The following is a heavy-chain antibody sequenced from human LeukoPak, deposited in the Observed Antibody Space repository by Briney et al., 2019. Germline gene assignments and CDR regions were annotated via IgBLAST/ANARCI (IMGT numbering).Heavy chain of an antibody. Sequence: PSETLSLTCTVSGGSISSYYWSWIRHPPGKGLEWIGYIYYSGSTNYNPSLKSRVTISVDTSKNQFSLKLSSVTAADTAVYYCARSLYDYVWGSYRPDWYFDLWGRGTLVTVSP. D-gene: IGHD3-16*02. CDR2: IYYSGST. J-gene: IGHJ2*01. CDR3: ARSLYDYVWGSYRPDWYFDL. V-gene: IGHV4-59*01. CDR1: GGSISSYY.